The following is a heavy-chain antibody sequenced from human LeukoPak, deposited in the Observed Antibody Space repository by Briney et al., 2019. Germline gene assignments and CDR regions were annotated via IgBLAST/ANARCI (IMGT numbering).Heavy chain of an antibody. CDR3: ARGPSGYHNT. CDR1: GFTFSSFW. J-gene: IGHJ4*02. Sequence: GGSLRLSCAASGFTFSSFWMHWVRQAPGKGLVWVSRINSDGSTTTYADSVRGRFTISRDNSKNTLYLQMNSLRAEDTAVYYCARGPSGYHNTGGQGTLVTVSS. D-gene: IGHD5-12*01. V-gene: IGHV3-74*01. CDR2: INSDGSTT.